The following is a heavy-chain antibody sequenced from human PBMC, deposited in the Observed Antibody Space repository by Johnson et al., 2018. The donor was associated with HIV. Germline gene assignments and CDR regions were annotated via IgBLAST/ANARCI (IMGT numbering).Heavy chain of an antibody. Sequence: VQLVESGGGVVRPGGSLRLSCAASGFTFGDFGMSWVRQAPGKGLEWVSGINWNGGSTGYEDSVKGRFTISRDNAKNSLYLQMNSLRAEDTAVYYCARALKKTRGVLALTFDIWGQGTMVTVSS. CDR1: GFTFGDFG. V-gene: IGHV3-20*04. CDR3: ARALKKTRGVLALTFDI. D-gene: IGHD3-10*01. CDR2: INWNGGST. J-gene: IGHJ3*02.